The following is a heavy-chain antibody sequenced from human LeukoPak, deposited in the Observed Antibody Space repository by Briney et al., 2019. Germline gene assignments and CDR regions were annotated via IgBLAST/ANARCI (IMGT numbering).Heavy chain of an antibody. J-gene: IGHJ6*02. CDR1: GYTFTSYD. V-gene: IGHV1-8*01. D-gene: IGHD2-15*01. CDR3: ARGPTLIVAYYYYYGMDV. CDR2: MNPNSGNT. Sequence: GASVKVSCKASGYTFTSYDINWVRQATGQGLEWMGWMNPNSGNTGYAQKFQGRVTMTRNTSISTAYMELSSLRSEDTAVYYCARGPTLIVAYYYYYGMDVWGQGTTVTVSS.